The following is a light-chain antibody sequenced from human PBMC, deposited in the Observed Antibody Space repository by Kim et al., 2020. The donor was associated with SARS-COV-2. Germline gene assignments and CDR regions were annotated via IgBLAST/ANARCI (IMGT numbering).Light chain of an antibody. V-gene: IGLV3-19*01. CDR3: NSRDSSGNHVV. J-gene: IGLJ2*01. CDR1: SLRSYY. Sequence: SSALTQDPAVSVALGQTVRITCQGDSLRSYYASWYQQKPRQAPVLVIYGKNNRPSGIPDRFSGSSSGNTASLTITGAQAEDEADYYCNSRDSSGNHVVFGGGTQLTVL. CDR2: GKN.